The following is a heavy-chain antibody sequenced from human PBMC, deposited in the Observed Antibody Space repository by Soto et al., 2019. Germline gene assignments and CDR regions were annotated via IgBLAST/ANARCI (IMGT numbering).Heavy chain of an antibody. CDR3: ARVVNTFSYYYYGMDV. V-gene: IGHV3-53*01. Sequence: PGGSLTLACAASGFTVGTKYMRWVRQAPRQGLEWVSLFYSGGSTYYADSVKGRFTISRDNSKNTLYLQMDSLRAEDTAVYYCARVVNTFSYYYYGMDVWGQGTTVTVSS. CDR2: FYSGGST. D-gene: IGHD2-15*01. CDR1: GFTVGTKY. J-gene: IGHJ6*02.